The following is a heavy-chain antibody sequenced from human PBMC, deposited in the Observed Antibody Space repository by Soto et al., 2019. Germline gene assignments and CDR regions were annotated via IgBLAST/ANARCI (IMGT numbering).Heavy chain of an antibody. V-gene: IGHV4-39*01. D-gene: IGHD2-2*01. CDR2: IYYSGST. J-gene: IGHJ6*03. CDR3: AIHLGYCSSTSCYVYYYYYMDV. Sequence: SETLSLTCTVSGGSISSSSYYWGWIRQPPGKGLEWIGSIYYSGSTYYNPSLKSRVTISVDTSKNQFSLKLSSVTAADTAVYYCAIHLGYCSSTSCYVYYYYYMDVWGKGTTVTVSS. CDR1: GGSISSSSYY.